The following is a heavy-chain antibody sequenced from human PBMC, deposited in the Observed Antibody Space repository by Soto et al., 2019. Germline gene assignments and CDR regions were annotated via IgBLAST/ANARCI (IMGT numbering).Heavy chain of an antibody. V-gene: IGHV5-51*01. CDR2: IYPCDSDT. CDR3: ARPGYYDSSGQGAFDI. CDR1: GYGFTIDC. D-gene: IGHD3-22*01. Sequence: PGESLKISCDGSGYGFTIDCIGLVLQMPGKGLEWMGIIYPCDSDTIYSPSFQGQVTISADKSISTAYLQWSSLKASDTAMYYCARPGYYDSSGQGAFDIWGQGTMVTVSS. J-gene: IGHJ3*02.